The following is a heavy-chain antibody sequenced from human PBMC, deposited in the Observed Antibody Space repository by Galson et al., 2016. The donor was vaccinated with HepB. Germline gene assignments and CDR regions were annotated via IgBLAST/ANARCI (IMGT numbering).Heavy chain of an antibody. V-gene: IGHV3-64D*06. D-gene: IGHD1-26*01. Sequence: SLRLSCAASGFTFSNYVMHWIRQAPGKGLEYVSSIATDGGWANSANSVKGRFTISRDNSKSTLYLQMNSLRPEDTAMYYCVKDLSGSWSFYYWGQGTLVIVSS. CDR2: IATDGGWA. J-gene: IGHJ4*02. CDR3: VKDLSGSWSFYY. CDR1: GFTFSNYV.